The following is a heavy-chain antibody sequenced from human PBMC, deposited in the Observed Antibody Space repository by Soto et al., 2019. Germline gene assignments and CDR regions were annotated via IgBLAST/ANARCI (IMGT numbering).Heavy chain of an antibody. CDR3: ARAYYSSCWYWAFDI. J-gene: IGHJ3*02. CDR1: GGSFSGYY. Sequence: QVHLQQWGAGLLKPSETLSLTCAVYGGSFSGYYWSWIRQPPGKGLEWIGEINHSGSTNYNPSLKSRVPISIDTSKDQFSLKLSSLTAADTAVYYCARAYYSSCWYWAFDIWGQGTMVTVSS. D-gene: IGHD6-19*01. CDR2: INHSGST. V-gene: IGHV4-34*01.